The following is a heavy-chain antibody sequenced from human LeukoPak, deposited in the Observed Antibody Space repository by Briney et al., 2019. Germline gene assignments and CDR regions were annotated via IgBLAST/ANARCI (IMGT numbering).Heavy chain of an antibody. CDR3: AKDFMHYGSGRPYYMDV. V-gene: IGHV3-23*01. D-gene: IGHD3-10*01. CDR1: GFMFSTHG. Sequence: GGSLRLSCAASGFMFSTHGVSWVRQAPGKGLEWVSAISGCGDITYYADSVKGRLTISRDNCKNRVFLQMNSLRIEDTAMYYCAKDFMHYGSGRPYYMDVWGEGTTVIISS. J-gene: IGHJ6*03. CDR2: ISGCGDIT.